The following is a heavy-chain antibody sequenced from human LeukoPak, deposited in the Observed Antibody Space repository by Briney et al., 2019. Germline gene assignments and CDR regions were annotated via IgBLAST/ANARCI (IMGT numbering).Heavy chain of an antibody. V-gene: IGHV4-59*01. Sequence: SETLSLTCTVSGGSISSYYWSWIRQPPGKRLEWIGYIYNSGSTNYNPSLKSRVTISVDTSKNQCSLKLSSVTAADTAVYYCARGSPYSSGWYSAPSYYYYYGMDVWGQGTTVTVSS. CDR2: IYNSGST. CDR1: GGSISSYY. CDR3: ARGSPYSSGWYSAPSYYYYYGMDV. D-gene: IGHD6-19*01. J-gene: IGHJ6*02.